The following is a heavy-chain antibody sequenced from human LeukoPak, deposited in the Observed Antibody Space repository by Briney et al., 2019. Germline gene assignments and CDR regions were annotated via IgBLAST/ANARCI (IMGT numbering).Heavy chain of an antibody. CDR2: INAGNGNT. CDR3: ARVGYYGSGSYYNDYGMDV. V-gene: IGHV1-3*01. D-gene: IGHD3-10*01. J-gene: IGHJ6*02. Sequence: SVKVSCKASGYTFTSYAMHWVRQAPGQRLEWMGWINAGNGNTKYSQKFQGRVTIARDTSASTAYMELSSLRSEDTAVYYCARVGYYGSGSYYNDYGMDVWGQGTTVTVSS. CDR1: GYTFTSYA.